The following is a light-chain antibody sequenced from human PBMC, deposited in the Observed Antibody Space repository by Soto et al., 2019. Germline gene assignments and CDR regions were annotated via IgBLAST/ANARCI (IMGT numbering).Light chain of an antibody. CDR2: DAS. V-gene: IGKV3-20*01. CDR1: QSVSSN. J-gene: IGKJ4*01. Sequence: EIVMTQSPATLSLSPGGRATLSCMASQSVSSNLAWYQQKPGQAPRLLIYDASSRATGIPDRFSGGGSGTDFTLTISRLEPEDFAVYYCQQFSSYPLTFGGGTKVDIK. CDR3: QQFSSYPLT.